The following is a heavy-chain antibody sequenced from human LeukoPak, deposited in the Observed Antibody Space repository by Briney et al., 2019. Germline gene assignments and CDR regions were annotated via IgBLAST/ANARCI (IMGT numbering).Heavy chain of an antibody. CDR2: ISGSGSST. J-gene: IGHJ3*02. V-gene: IGHV3-23*01. CDR1: GFTFSSYG. D-gene: IGHD3-22*01. Sequence: GGSLRLSCAASGFTFSSYGMSWVRQAPGKGLEWVSGISGSGSSTYYADSVKGRFTISRDNSKNTLYLQMNSLRAEDTAVYYCARGEYYYDSSGFFDIWGQGTMVTVSS. CDR3: ARGEYYYDSSGFFDI.